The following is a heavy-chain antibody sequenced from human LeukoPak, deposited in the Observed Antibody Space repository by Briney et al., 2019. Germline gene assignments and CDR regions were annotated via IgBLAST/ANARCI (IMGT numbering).Heavy chain of an antibody. CDR2: IYYSGST. D-gene: IGHD3-9*01. Sequence: SQTLSLTCTVSGGSISSGGYYWSWIRQPPGKGLEWIGYIYYSGSTYYNPSLKSRVTISADTSKNQFSLKLSSVTAADTAVYYCARETSYYDILTGYSAPDAFDIWGQGTMVTVSS. V-gene: IGHV4-30-4*01. CDR3: ARETSYYDILTGYSAPDAFDI. CDR1: GGSISSGGYY. J-gene: IGHJ3*02.